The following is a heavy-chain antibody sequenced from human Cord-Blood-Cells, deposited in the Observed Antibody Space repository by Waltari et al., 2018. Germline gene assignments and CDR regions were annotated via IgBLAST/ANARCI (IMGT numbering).Heavy chain of an antibody. CDR2: INHRGRP. CDR3: ARGLHARGYWADYFDY. Sequence: QVQLQQRGAGLLKPSETLSLTCAVYGGSFSGYYSSWIRQPPGKGLEWIGEINHRGRPNYTPSLKGRVTISVETSKNQFSLKLSSVTAADTAVYYCARGLHARGYWADYFDYWGQGTLVTVSS. V-gene: IGHV4-34*01. D-gene: IGHD2-8*02. J-gene: IGHJ4*02. CDR1: GGSFSGYY.